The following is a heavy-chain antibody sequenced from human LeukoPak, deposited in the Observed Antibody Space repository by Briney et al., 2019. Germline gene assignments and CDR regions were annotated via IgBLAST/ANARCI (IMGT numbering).Heavy chain of an antibody. CDR2: ISGSGGST. Sequence: GGYLRLSCAASGFTFSSYAMSWVRQAPGKGLEWVSAISGSGGSTYYADSVKGRFTISRDNSKNTLYLQMNSLRAKDTAVYYCAKVTSSWYADYFDYWGQGTLVTVSS. J-gene: IGHJ4*02. D-gene: IGHD6-13*01. CDR3: AKVTSSWYADYFDY. CDR1: GFTFSSYA. V-gene: IGHV3-23*01.